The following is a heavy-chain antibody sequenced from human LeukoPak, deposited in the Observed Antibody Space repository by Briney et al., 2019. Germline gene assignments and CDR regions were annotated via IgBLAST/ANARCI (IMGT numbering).Heavy chain of an antibody. J-gene: IGHJ4*02. CDR2: INPSGGST. V-gene: IGHV1-46*01. CDR3: ARDPMGYGGKLDY. Sequence: ASVKVSCKASGYTFTGYYMHWVRQAPGQGLEWMGIINPSGGSTSYAQKFQGRITMTRDTSTSTVYMELSSLRSEDTAVYYCARDPMGYGGKLDYWGQGTLVTVSS. CDR1: GYTFTGYY. D-gene: IGHD1-26*01.